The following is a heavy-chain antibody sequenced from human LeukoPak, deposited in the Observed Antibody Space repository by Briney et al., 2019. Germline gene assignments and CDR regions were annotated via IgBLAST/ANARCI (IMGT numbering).Heavy chain of an antibody. J-gene: IGHJ4*02. CDR2: INPNSGGT. V-gene: IGHV1-2*02. Sequence: ASVKVSCKASGYTFTGYYMHWVRQAPGQGLEWMGWINPNSGGTNYAQKFQGGVTMTRDTSISTAYMELSRLRSDDTAVYYCARHYYDSSGYYGGGYWGQGTLVTVSS. CDR1: GYTFTGYY. D-gene: IGHD3-22*01. CDR3: ARHYYDSSGYYGGGY.